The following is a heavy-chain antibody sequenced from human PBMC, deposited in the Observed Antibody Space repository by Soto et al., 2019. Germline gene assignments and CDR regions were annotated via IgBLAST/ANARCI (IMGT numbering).Heavy chain of an antibody. D-gene: IGHD3-9*01. CDR2: INSDGSST. V-gene: IGHV3-74*01. Sequence: GSLRLSCAASGFTFSSYWMHWVRQAPGKGLVWVSRINSDGSSTSYADSVKGRFTISRDNAKNTLYLQMNSLRAEDTAMYYCARAALYYDILTGYSPAQVDYWGQGTLVTVSS. CDR3: ARAALYYDILTGYSPAQVDY. J-gene: IGHJ4*02. CDR1: GFTFSSYW.